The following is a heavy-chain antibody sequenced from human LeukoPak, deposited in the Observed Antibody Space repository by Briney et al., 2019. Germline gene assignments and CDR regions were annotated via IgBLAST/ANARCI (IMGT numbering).Heavy chain of an antibody. J-gene: IGHJ4*02. CDR1: GGSISSSSYY. D-gene: IGHD2-2*01. CDR3: AKDPGYCSSISCYFVGDY. CDR2: IYYSGST. Sequence: PSETLSPTCTVSGGSISSSSYYWGWIRQPPGKGLEWIGSIYYSGSTYYNPSLKSRVTISVDTSKNQFSLKLSSVTAADTAVYYCAKDPGYCSSISCYFVGDYWGQGTLVTVSS. V-gene: IGHV4-39*07.